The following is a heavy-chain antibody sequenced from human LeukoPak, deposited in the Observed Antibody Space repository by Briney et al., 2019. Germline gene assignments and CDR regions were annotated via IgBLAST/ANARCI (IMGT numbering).Heavy chain of an antibody. J-gene: IGHJ4*02. Sequence: ASVKVSCKASGYTFTDYYMHWVRQAPGQGLEWMGWINPNSGGTNYAQKFQGRVTMTRDTSISTAYMELRSLRSDDTAVYYCARDLVIGYCSSTSCHPGYWGQGTLVTVSS. CDR2: INPNSGGT. V-gene: IGHV1-2*02. CDR1: GYTFTDYY. CDR3: ARDLVIGYCSSTSCHPGY. D-gene: IGHD2-2*01.